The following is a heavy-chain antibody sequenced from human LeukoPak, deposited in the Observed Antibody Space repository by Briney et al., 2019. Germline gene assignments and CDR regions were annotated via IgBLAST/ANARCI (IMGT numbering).Heavy chain of an antibody. V-gene: IGHV1-18*01. CDR3: ARDREQRGGNSFDP. D-gene: IGHD6-25*01. Sequence: ASVKVSCKASGYTLTSYGISWVRQAPGQGLEWMGWISAYNGNTNYAQKLQGRVTMTTDTSTSTAYMELRSLRSDDTAVYYCARDREQRGGNSFDPWGQETLVTVSS. J-gene: IGHJ5*02. CDR2: ISAYNGNT. CDR1: GYTLTSYG.